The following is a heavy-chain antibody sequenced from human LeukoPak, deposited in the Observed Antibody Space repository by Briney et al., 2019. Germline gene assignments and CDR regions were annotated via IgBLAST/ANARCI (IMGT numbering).Heavy chain of an antibody. J-gene: IGHJ6*02. V-gene: IGHV3-23*01. Sequence: GGSLRLSCAASGSTFSSYAMSWVRQAPGKGLEWVSAISGSGGSTYYADSVKGRFTISRDNSKNTLYLQMNSLRAEDTAVYYCAKGVARGSGLYYYYGMDVWGQGTTVTVSS. CDR1: GSTFSSYA. CDR2: ISGSGGST. CDR3: AKGVARGSGLYYYYGMDV. D-gene: IGHD3-10*01.